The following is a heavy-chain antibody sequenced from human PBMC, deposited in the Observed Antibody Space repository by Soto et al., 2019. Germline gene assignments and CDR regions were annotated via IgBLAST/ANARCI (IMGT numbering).Heavy chain of an antibody. Sequence: SVKVSCKASGGTFSSYAISWVRQAPGQGLEWMGGIIPIFGTANYAQKFQGRVTITADESTSTAYMELSSLRSEDTAVYYCARDRYTAMVTVRYGMDVWGQGTTVTVSS. CDR1: GGTFSSYA. CDR3: ARDRYTAMVTVRYGMDV. V-gene: IGHV1-69*13. D-gene: IGHD5-18*01. J-gene: IGHJ6*02. CDR2: IIPIFGTA.